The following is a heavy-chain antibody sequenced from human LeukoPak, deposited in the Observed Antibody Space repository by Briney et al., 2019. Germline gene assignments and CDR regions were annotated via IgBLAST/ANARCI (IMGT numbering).Heavy chain of an antibody. CDR1: GFTFSSYS. J-gene: IGHJ4*02. CDR2: ISSSSSYI. D-gene: IGHD6-6*01. V-gene: IGHV3-21*01. Sequence: GGSLRLSCAASGFTFSSYSMNWVRQAPGKGLEWVSSISSSSSYIYYADSVKGRFTISRDNAKNSLYLQMNSLRAEDTAVYYCAREGGPSIAARNFDYWGQGTLVTVSS. CDR3: AREGGPSIAARNFDY.